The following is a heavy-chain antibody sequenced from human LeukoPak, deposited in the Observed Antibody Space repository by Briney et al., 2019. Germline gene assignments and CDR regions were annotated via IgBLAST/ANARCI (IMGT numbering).Heavy chain of an antibody. J-gene: IGHJ4*02. V-gene: IGHV1-69*05. CDR2: IIPIFGTA. Sequence: SVKVSCKASGGTFSSYAISWVRQAPGQGLEWMGGIIPIFGTANYAQKFQGRVTMTTDTSTSTAYMELRSLRSDDTAVYYCARDHDLDYRGQGTLVTVSS. CDR1: GGTFSSYA. CDR3: ARDHDLDY.